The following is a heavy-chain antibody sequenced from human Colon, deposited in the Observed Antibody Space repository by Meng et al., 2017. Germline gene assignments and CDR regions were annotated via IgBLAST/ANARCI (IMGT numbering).Heavy chain of an antibody. D-gene: IGHD6-19*01. Sequence: GGSLRLSWKGSGYSFTSYWIGWVRQMPGKGLEWMGIIYPGDSDTRYSPSFQGQVTISADKSISTAYLQWSSLKASDTAMYYCARRAYRTIAVAGGGNWFDPWGQGTLVTVSS. CDR1: GYSFTSYW. CDR3: ARRAYRTIAVAGGGNWFDP. CDR2: IYPGDSDT. J-gene: IGHJ5*02. V-gene: IGHV5-51*01.